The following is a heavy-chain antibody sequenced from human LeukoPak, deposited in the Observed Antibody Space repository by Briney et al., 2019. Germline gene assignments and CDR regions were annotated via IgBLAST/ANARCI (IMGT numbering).Heavy chain of an antibody. Sequence: SETLSLTCTVSGGSISSSSYYWGWIRQPPGKGLEWIGSIYYSGSTYYNPSLKSRVTISVDTSKNQFSLKLSSVTAADSAVCYCARGVWLVRDVWGQGAMVSVSS. CDR2: IYYSGST. CDR1: GGSISSSSYY. V-gene: IGHV4-39*01. CDR3: ARGVWLVRDV. J-gene: IGHJ3*01. D-gene: IGHD6-19*01.